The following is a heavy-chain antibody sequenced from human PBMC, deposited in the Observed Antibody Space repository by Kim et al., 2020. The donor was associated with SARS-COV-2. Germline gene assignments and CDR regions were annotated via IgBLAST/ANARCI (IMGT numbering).Heavy chain of an antibody. CDR1: GFTFGDYA. Sequence: GGSLRLSCTASGFTFGDYAMSWFRQAPGKGLEWVGFIRSKAYGGTTEYAASVKGRFTISRDDSKSIAYLQMNSLKTEDTAVYYCTTLKIWSGYYAEDAFDIWGQGTMVTVSS. CDR3: TTLKIWSGYYAEDAFDI. CDR2: IRSKAYGGTT. J-gene: IGHJ3*02. D-gene: IGHD3-3*01. V-gene: IGHV3-49*03.